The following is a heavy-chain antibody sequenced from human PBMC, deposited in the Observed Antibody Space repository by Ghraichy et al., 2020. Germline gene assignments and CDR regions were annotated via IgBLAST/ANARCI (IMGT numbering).Heavy chain of an antibody. Sequence: GGSLRLSCAASGFTFSSYEMNWVRQAPGKGLEWVSYISSSGSTIYYADSVKGRFTISRDNAKNSLYLQMNSLRAEDTAVYYCARAAEYSSSWYERHYYYYYMDVWGKGTTVTVSS. J-gene: IGHJ6*03. CDR3: ARAAEYSSSWYERHYYYYYMDV. CDR1: GFTFSSYE. V-gene: IGHV3-48*03. D-gene: IGHD6-13*01. CDR2: ISSSGSTI.